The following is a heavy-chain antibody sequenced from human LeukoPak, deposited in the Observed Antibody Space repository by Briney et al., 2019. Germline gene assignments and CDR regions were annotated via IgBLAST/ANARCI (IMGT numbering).Heavy chain of an antibody. V-gene: IGHV3-30*18. CDR1: GFTFSSYG. J-gene: IGHJ4*02. D-gene: IGHD3-3*02. CDR2: ISYDGSNK. CDR3: AKDRLISAFTPIDY. Sequence: GGSLRLSCAASGFTFSSYGMHWARQAPGKGLEWVAVISYDGSNKYYADSVKGRFTISRDNSKNTLYLQMNSLRAEDTAVYYCAKDRLISAFTPIDYWGQGTLVTVSS.